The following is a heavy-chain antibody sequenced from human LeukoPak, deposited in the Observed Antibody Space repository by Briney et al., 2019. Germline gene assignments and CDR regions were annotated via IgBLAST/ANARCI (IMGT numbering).Heavy chain of an antibody. J-gene: IGHJ4*02. V-gene: IGHV1-69*06. Sequence: SVKVSCKASGGTFSSYAISWVRQAPGQGLEWMGGIIPIFGTANYAQKFQGRVTITADKSTSTAYMELSSLRSDDTAVYYCARVIDYYDSSAYWGFDYWGQGTLVTVSS. CDR1: GGTFSSYA. CDR3: ARVIDYYDSSAYWGFDY. CDR2: IIPIFGTA. D-gene: IGHD3-22*01.